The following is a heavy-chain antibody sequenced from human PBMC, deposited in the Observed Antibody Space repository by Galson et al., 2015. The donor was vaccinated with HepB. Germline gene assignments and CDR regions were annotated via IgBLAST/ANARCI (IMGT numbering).Heavy chain of an antibody. V-gene: IGHV1-2*06. CDR1: GYTFTGYY. J-gene: IGHJ5*02. D-gene: IGHD3-22*01. CDR2: INPNSGGT. CDR3: ATLQREYYDSSGYPNWFDP. Sequence: SVKVSCKASGYTFTGYYMHWVRQAPGQGLEWMGRINPNSGGTNYAQKFQGRVTMTRDTSISTAYMELSRLRSDDTAVYYCATLQREYYDSSGYPNWFDPWGQGTLVTVSS.